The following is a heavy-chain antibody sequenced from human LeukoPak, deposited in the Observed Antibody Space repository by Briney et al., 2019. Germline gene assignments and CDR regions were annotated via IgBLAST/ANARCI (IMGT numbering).Heavy chain of an antibody. CDR1: GVTLSNYA. V-gene: IGHV3-23*01. Sequence: GGSLRLSCVASGVTLSNYAMSWARQAPGKGLEWVSGISSSGSGGNTYYADSVKGRFTISRDNSKNTLYLQMNSLRAEDTAVYYCAKSRAWALEYDYWGQGTLVTVSS. CDR2: ISSSGSGGNT. J-gene: IGHJ4*02. D-gene: IGHD2/OR15-2a*01. CDR3: AKSRAWALEYDY.